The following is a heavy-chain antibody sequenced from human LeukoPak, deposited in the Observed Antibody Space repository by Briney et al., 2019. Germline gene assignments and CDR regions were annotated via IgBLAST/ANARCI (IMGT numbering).Heavy chain of an antibody. CDR2: IYTSGST. V-gene: IGHV4-4*09. CDR1: GGSISSYY. CDR3: ARLRPGYDL. D-gene: IGHD1-14*01. Sequence: SETLSLTCTVSGGSISSYYWSWIRQPPGKGLEWIGYIYTSGSTNYNPSLKSRVTISVDTSKNQFSLKLSSVTAADTAVYYCARLRPGYDLWGPGTLVTVSS. J-gene: IGHJ2*01.